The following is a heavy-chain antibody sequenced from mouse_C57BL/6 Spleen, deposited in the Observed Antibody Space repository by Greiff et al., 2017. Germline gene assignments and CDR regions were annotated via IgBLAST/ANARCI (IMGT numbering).Heavy chain of an antibody. J-gene: IGHJ3*01. Sequence: EVHLVESGGDLVKPGGSLKLSCAASGFTFSSYGMSWVRQTPDKRLEWVATISSGGSYNYYPDSVKGRFTISRDNAKNTLYLQMSSLKSEDTAMYYGARPHYYGSSPFAYWGQGTLVTVSA. CDR1: GFTFSSYG. CDR3: ARPHYYGSSPFAY. V-gene: IGHV5-6*01. CDR2: ISSGGSYN. D-gene: IGHD1-1*01.